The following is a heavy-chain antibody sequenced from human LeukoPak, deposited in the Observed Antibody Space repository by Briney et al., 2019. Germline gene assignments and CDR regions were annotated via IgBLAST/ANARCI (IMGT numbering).Heavy chain of an antibody. CDR1: GVTFSSYV. J-gene: IGHJ4*02. D-gene: IGHD4-23*01. Sequence: PGRSLRLSCAASGVTFSSYVMHWVRQAPGKGLEWMAFISHDGSTKIYADSVKGRFTISRDNSKNTMFLQMNSLRPEDTAVYFCAKDGGNYYIDYWGQGTLVTVSS. CDR3: AKDGGNYYIDY. CDR2: ISHDGSTK. V-gene: IGHV3-30*18.